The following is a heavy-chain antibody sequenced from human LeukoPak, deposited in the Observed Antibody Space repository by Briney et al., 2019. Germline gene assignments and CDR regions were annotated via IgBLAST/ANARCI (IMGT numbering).Heavy chain of an antibody. Sequence: SETLSLTCAVYGGSFSGYYWSWIRQPPGKGLEWIGEINHSGSTNYNPSLKSRVTISVDTSKNQFSLKLSSVTAADTAVYYCARGRGTYYDFWSGYSRLNYFDYWGQGTLVTVSS. CDR2: INHSGST. V-gene: IGHV4-34*01. CDR1: GGSFSGYY. D-gene: IGHD3-3*01. CDR3: ARGRGTYYDFWSGYSRLNYFDY. J-gene: IGHJ4*02.